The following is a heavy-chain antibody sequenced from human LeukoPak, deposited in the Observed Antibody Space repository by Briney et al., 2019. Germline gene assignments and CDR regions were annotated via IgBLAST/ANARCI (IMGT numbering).Heavy chain of an antibody. D-gene: IGHD3-22*01. V-gene: IGHV3-7*03. Sequence: PGGSLRLSCAASGFTFSSYWMSWVRQAPGKGLEWVANIKQDGSEKYYVDSVKGRFTISRDNAKNSLYLQMNSLRAEDTAVYYCARAYYYDSSGYYLGIGMDVWGQGTTVTVSS. CDR3: ARAYYYDSSGYYLGIGMDV. CDR2: IKQDGSEK. CDR1: GFTFSSYW. J-gene: IGHJ6*02.